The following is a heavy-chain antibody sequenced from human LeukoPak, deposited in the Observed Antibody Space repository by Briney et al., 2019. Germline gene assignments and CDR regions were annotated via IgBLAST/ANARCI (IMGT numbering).Heavy chain of an antibody. CDR1: GVSISSCY. D-gene: IGHD1-1*01. Sequence: PSDTLSLTCTVSGVSISSCYWSWIQQPRGKGLEWIGYIYYSGSTNYNPSLKSRVTISVDTSKNQFSLKLSSVTAADTAVYYCARVNINNWHSCDYWGQGTLVTVSS. CDR3: ARVNINNWHSCDY. V-gene: IGHV4-59*01. J-gene: IGHJ4*02. CDR2: IYYSGST.